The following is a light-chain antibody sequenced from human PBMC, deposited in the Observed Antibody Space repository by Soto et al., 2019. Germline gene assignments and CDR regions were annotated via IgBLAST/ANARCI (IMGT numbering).Light chain of an antibody. CDR2: GAS. Sequence: EIVMTHSPATLAVSPGERATLSCRASQSVSSNLAWYQQKPGQAPRLLIYGASTRATGIPARFSGSWSGIEFTLTASCLRSEDFEVYYCQQYNNWRTFGQGTKVYIK. CDR1: QSVSSN. V-gene: IGKV3-15*01. J-gene: IGKJ1*01. CDR3: QQYNNWRT.